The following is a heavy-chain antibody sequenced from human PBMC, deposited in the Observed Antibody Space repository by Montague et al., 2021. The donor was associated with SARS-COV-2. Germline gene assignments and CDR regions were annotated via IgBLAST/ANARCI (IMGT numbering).Heavy chain of an antibody. CDR2: IKHDESEK. CDR1: GFTFSGYW. Sequence: SLKLSCAASGFTFSGYWMSWVRQAPGKGLGWVANIKHDESEKYYVDSVKGRFTISRDNAKNSLYLQVNSLRAEDTAVYYCARATLYMDVWGKGTTVTVSS. CDR3: ARATLYMDV. V-gene: IGHV3-7*01. J-gene: IGHJ6*03.